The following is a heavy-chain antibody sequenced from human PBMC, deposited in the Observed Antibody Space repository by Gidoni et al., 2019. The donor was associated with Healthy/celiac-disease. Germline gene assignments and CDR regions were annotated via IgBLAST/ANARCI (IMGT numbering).Heavy chain of an antibody. V-gene: IGHV1-69*01. CDR3: ARAGYYYDSSGYPRYYYYYMDV. J-gene: IGHJ6*03. Sequence: QVQLVQSGAEVKTPGSSVKVSCKASGGTFSSYAISWVRQAPGQGLEWMGGIIPIFGTANYAQKFQGRVTITADESTSTAYMELSSLRSEDTAVYYCARAGYYYDSSGYPRYYYYYMDVWGKGTTVTVSS. D-gene: IGHD3-22*01. CDR1: GGTFSSYA. CDR2: IIPIFGTA.